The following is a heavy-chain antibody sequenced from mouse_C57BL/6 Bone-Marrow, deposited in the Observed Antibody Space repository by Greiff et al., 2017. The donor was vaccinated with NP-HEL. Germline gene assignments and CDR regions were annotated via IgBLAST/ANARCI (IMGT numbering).Heavy chain of an antibody. V-gene: IGHV5-17*01. Sequence: EVMLVESGGGLVKPGGSLKLSCAASGFTFSDYGMHWVRQAPEKGLEWVAYISSGSSTNDYADKVKGRFTISRDNAKNTLFLQMTSLRSEDTAMYYCAGGDYDSLFAYWGQGTLVTVSA. D-gene: IGHD2-4*01. CDR2: ISSGSSTN. CDR3: AGGDYDSLFAY. J-gene: IGHJ3*01. CDR1: GFTFSDYG.